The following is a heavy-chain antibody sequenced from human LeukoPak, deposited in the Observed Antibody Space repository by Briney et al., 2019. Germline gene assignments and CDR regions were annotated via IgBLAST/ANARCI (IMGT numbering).Heavy chain of an antibody. J-gene: IGHJ3*02. CDR2: ISWNSGSI. Sequence: GRSLRLSCAASGFPFDDYAMHWVRQAPGKGLEWVSGISWNSGSIGYADSVKGRFTISRDNAKKSLYLQMNSLRAEDMALYYCAKGGSFGGYCSGGSCYDDAFDIWGQGTMVTVSS. CDR3: AKGGSFGGYCSGGSCYDDAFDI. D-gene: IGHD2-15*01. CDR1: GFPFDDYA. V-gene: IGHV3-9*03.